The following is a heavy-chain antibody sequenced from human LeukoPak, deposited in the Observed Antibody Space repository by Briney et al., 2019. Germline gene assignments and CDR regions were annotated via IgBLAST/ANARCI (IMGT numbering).Heavy chain of an antibody. CDR2: IYTSGST. CDR1: GGSISSGSYY. Sequence: SQTLSLTCTVSGGSISSGSYYWSWIRQPAGKGLEWIGRIYTSGSTNYSPSLKSRVTISVDTSKNQFSLKLSSVTAADTAVYYCARDGGSKPDYGGNYWFGPWGQGTLVTVSS. CDR3: ARDGGSKPDYGGNYWFGP. D-gene: IGHD4-23*01. V-gene: IGHV4-61*02. J-gene: IGHJ5*02.